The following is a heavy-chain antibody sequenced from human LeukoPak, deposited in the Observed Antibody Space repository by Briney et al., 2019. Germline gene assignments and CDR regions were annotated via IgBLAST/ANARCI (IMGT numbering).Heavy chain of an antibody. CDR2: MYISGST. CDR3: AGQNAAAGRAFDY. J-gene: IGHJ4*02. CDR1: GGSISRYY. D-gene: IGHD6-13*01. Sequence: SETLSLTCTVSGGSISRYYWSWIRQPAGKGLEWIGRMYISGSTNYNPSLKSRVTMSVDTSKNQFSLKLSSVTAADTAVYYCAGQNAAAGRAFDYWGQGTLVTVSS. V-gene: IGHV4-4*07.